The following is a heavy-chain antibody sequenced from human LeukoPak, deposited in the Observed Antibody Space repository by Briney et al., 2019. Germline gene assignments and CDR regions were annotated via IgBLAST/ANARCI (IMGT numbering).Heavy chain of an antibody. D-gene: IGHD2-2*01. Sequence: GESLKISCKGSGYSFTSYWISWVRQMPGKGLEWMGRIDPSDSYTNYSPSFQGHVTISADKSISTAYLQWSSLKASDTAMYYCARLSPYCSSTSCGSYYYYGMDVWGQGTTVTVSS. J-gene: IGHJ6*02. V-gene: IGHV5-10-1*01. CDR3: ARLSPYCSSTSCGSYYYYGMDV. CDR1: GYSFTSYW. CDR2: IDPSDSYT.